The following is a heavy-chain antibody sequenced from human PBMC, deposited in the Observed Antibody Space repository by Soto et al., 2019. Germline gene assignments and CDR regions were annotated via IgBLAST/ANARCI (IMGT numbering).Heavy chain of an antibody. Sequence: QVQLVQSGAEVKKPGASVKVSCKASGYNFTSYGISWVRQAPGQGLEWMGWISTYNGNTNSAQKLQGRVTMTTVTSTSIAYMELRSLRSDDTAVYYCASDYSYGMFGYWGQGTLVTVSS. J-gene: IGHJ4*02. V-gene: IGHV1-18*01. CDR3: ASDYSYGMFGY. CDR1: GYNFTSYG. D-gene: IGHD5-18*01. CDR2: ISTYNGNT.